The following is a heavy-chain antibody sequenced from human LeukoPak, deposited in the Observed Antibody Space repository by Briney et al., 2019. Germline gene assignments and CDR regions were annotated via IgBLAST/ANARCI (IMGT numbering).Heavy chain of an antibody. D-gene: IGHD4-17*01. CDR3: ARNPPGDYDFDY. Sequence: PSETLSLTCTVSGGSISSYYWSWIRQSPGKALEWIGHIHNSGSTSYNPSLKSRVTISVDTSKNQLSLKLSSVAAADTALYYCARNPPGDYDFDYWGQGTLVTVSS. CDR2: IHNSGST. V-gene: IGHV4-59*01. J-gene: IGHJ4*02. CDR1: GGSISSYY.